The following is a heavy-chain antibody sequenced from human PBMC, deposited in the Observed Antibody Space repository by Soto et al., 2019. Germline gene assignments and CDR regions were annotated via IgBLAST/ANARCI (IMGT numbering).Heavy chain of an antibody. V-gene: IGHV4-4*07. J-gene: IGHJ5*02. CDR3: ARGQRFSDWFDP. CDR1: GGAISGYY. D-gene: IGHD3-3*01. Sequence: SETLSLTCTVTGGAISGYYWTWMRQSAGGGLERIGRIYSSGSTNYNPSLKSRVTISLDTSMNHFSLRLSSVTAADTAVYYCARGQRFSDWFDPWGQGTLVTVSS. CDR2: IYSSGST.